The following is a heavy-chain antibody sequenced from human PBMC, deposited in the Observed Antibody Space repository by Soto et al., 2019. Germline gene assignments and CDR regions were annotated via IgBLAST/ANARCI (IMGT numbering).Heavy chain of an antibody. CDR2: ISYDGSNK. V-gene: IGHV3-30*18. D-gene: IGHD3-22*01. Sequence: QVQLVESGGGVVQPGRSLRLSCAASGFTFSSYGMHWVRQAPGKGLEWVAVISYDGSNKYYADSVKGRFTISRDNSKNTLYLQMNSLRAEDTAVYYCAKEEDPSYDSSGYYYGHHDYFDYWGQGSLVTVSS. CDR1: GFTFSSYG. J-gene: IGHJ4*02. CDR3: AKEEDPSYDSSGYYYGHHDYFDY.